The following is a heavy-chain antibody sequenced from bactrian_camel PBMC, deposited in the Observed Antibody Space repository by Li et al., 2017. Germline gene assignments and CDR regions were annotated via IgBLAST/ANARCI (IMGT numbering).Heavy chain of an antibody. Sequence: VQLVESGGGSVQAGGSLTLSCVGSGYTYRTMAWFRQSPGKEREGVAALYTSSGTIDYTDSVKGRFIISRDNTKNTWYLQMNILKPEDTAMYYCAAVVGCSTAPWLRDPGQRQGPIYWGQGTQVTVS. J-gene: IGHJ4*01. CDR2: LYTSSGTI. D-gene: IGHD7*01. V-gene: IGHV3S31*01. CDR1: GYTYRT. CDR3: AAVVGCSTAPWLRDPGQRQGPIY.